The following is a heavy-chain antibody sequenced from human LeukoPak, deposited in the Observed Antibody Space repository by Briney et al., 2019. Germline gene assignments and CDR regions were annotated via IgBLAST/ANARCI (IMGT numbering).Heavy chain of an antibody. CDR1: GFTFRNAW. CDR2: IKSKTVGGTT. Sequence: PGGSLRLSCAASGFTFRNAWMSWVRQAAGKGLEWVGRIKSKTVGGTTDYAAPVKGRFTISRDDSKTTLYLQMNSLKTEDTAVYYCTTIGARISAAAGTLLDYYYYMDVWGKGTTVTVSS. V-gene: IGHV3-15*01. J-gene: IGHJ6*03. D-gene: IGHD6-13*01. CDR3: TTIGARISAAAGTLLDYYYYMDV.